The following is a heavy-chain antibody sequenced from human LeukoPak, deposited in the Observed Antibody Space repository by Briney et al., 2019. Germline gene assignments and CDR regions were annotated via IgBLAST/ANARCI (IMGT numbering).Heavy chain of an antibody. J-gene: IGHJ4*02. CDR2: INPSGGST. V-gene: IGHV1-46*01. CDR3: ARAPRRMVRGVAKGGFDY. CDR1: GYTFTSYY. D-gene: IGHD3-10*01. Sequence: ASVKVSCKASGYTFTSYYMHWVRQAPGQGLEWMGIINPSGGSTSYAQKFQGRVTMTRDTSTSTVYMELSSLRSEDTAVYYCARAPRRMVRGVAKGGFDYWGQGTLVTVSS.